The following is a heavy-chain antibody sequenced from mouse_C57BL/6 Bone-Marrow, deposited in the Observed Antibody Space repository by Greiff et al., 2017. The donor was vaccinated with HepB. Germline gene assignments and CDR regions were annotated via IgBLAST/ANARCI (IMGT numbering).Heavy chain of an antibody. D-gene: IGHD1-1*01. CDR1: GFTFSDYG. J-gene: IGHJ4*01. V-gene: IGHV5-17*01. CDR3: ARTVGYGSFFMDY. Sequence: EVMLVESGGGLVKPGGSLKLSCAASGFTFSDYGMHWVRQAPEKGLEWVAYISSGSSTIYYADKVKGRFTISRDNAKNTLFLQMTSLRSEDTAMYYCARTVGYGSFFMDYWGQGTSVTVSS. CDR2: ISSGSSTI.